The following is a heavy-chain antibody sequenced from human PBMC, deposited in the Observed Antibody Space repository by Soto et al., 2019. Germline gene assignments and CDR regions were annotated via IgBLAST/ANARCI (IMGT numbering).Heavy chain of an antibody. Sequence: PGESLKISCKGSGYSFTSYWIGWVRQMPGKGLEWMGIIYPGDSDARSSPSFQGQVTISADKSISTAYLQWRSLKASDTAMYYCARVMGISAAGDALDIWGQGTMVTVSS. CDR3: ARVMGISAAGDALDI. J-gene: IGHJ3*02. CDR1: GYSFTSYW. CDR2: IYPGDSDA. V-gene: IGHV5-51*01. D-gene: IGHD6-13*01.